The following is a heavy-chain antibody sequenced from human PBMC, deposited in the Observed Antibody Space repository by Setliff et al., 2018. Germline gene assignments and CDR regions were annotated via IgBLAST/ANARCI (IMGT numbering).Heavy chain of an antibody. Sequence: ETLSLTCTVSGGSISPYFWSWIRQPPGKGLEWVANIKQDGSEKYYADSVKGRFTISRDNARNALYLQMNSLRGEDTAVYFCASIDWGENFYNTDVWGKGTTVTVSS. J-gene: IGHJ6*03. CDR2: IKQDGSEK. D-gene: IGHD7-27*01. CDR1: GGSISPYF. CDR3: ASIDWGENFYNTDV. V-gene: IGHV3-7*01.